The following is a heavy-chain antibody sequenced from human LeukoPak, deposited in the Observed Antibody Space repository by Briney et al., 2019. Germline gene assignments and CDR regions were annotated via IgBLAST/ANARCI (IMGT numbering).Heavy chain of an antibody. CDR1: GGSFSGYY. CDR3: ARRLCGGDCYSTFSY. Sequence: PSETLSLTCAVYGGSFSGYYWSWIRQAPGKGLEWIGEINHSGSTNYNPSLKSRVTISVDTSKNQFSLKLSSVIAADTAVYYCARRLCGGDCYSTFSYWGQGTLVTVSS. V-gene: IGHV4-34*01. CDR2: INHSGST. D-gene: IGHD2-21*02. J-gene: IGHJ4*02.